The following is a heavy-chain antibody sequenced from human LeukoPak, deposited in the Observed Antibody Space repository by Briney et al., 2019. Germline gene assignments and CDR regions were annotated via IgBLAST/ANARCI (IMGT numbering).Heavy chain of an antibody. Sequence: EASVKVSCKASGGTFSSYAISWVRQAPGQGLEWMGGIISIFGTANYAQKFQGRVTITADESTSTAYMELSSLRSEDTAVYYCARAPYSSSSNFDYWGQGTLVTVSS. V-gene: IGHV1-69*13. CDR2: IISIFGTA. J-gene: IGHJ4*02. CDR1: GGTFSSYA. CDR3: ARAPYSSSSNFDY. D-gene: IGHD6-6*01.